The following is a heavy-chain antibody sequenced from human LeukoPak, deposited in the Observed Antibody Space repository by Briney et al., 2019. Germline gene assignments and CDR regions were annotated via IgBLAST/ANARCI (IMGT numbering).Heavy chain of an antibody. V-gene: IGHV4-39*01. CDR1: GGSISSTTYY. D-gene: IGHD5-24*01. J-gene: IGHJ3*02. CDR2: LYYSGST. Sequence: PSETLSLTCSVSGGSISSTTYYWGWIRQPPGKGLEWIGSLYYSGSTYYNPSLKSRVTISVDTSKNQFPLKLSSVTAADTAVYYCARQPVFEMATIGAFDIWGQGTMVTVSS. CDR3: ARQPVFEMATIGAFDI.